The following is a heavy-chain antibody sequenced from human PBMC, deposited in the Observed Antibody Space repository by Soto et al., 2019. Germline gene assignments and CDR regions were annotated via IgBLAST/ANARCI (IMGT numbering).Heavy chain of an antibody. J-gene: IGHJ5*02. D-gene: IGHD2-2*02. CDR2: IAPDGSQI. V-gene: IGHV3-30-3*01. Sequence: GGSLRLSCAASGFGFGGETMYWVRPAPGRGLEWVALIAPDGSQIYYADSVKGRFTISRDNSKNTLYLQMDSLRAEDTSLYLCATDIHATWLLNSWGQGTLVTVSS. CDR1: GFGFGGET. CDR3: ATDIHATWLLNS.